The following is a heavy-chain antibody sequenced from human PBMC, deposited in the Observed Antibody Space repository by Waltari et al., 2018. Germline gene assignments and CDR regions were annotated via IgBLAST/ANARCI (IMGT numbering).Heavy chain of an antibody. CDR2: ILYDGSNK. J-gene: IGHJ5*02. CDR3: AKDGMPYL. V-gene: IGHV3-30*04. D-gene: IGHD2-2*01. CDR1: GYRLSSQS. Sequence: QVQLVQSGAEGVSRGAPVRVSCKASGYRLSSQSIHWVRQAPGKGLEWVAGILYDGSNKYYADSVKGRLTISRDNSKNTLYLQMNSLRAEDMAVYYCAKDGMPYLWGQGTLVTVSS.